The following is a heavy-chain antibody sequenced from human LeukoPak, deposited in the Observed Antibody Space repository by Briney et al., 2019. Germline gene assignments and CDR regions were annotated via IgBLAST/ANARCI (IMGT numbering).Heavy chain of an antibody. CDR2: INPNSGGT. CDR1: GYTFTGYY. J-gene: IGHJ4*02. Sequence: ASVKVSCKASGYTFTGYYMHWVRQAPGQGLEWMGWINPNSGGTNYAQKFQGRVTMTRDTSISTAYMELSRLRSDDTAVYYCARHHGDYGGLDYWGQGTLVTVSS. CDR3: ARHHGDYGGLDY. V-gene: IGHV1-2*02. D-gene: IGHD4-17*01.